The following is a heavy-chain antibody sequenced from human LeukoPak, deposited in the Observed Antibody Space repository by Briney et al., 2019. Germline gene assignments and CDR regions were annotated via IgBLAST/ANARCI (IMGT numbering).Heavy chain of an antibody. V-gene: IGHV3-23*01. CDR1: GFTFSSYA. Sequence: GGSLRLSCAASGFTFSSYAMSWVRQAPGKGLEWVSAISGSGGSTYYADSVKGRFTISRDNSRNTLYLQMNSLRAEDTAVYYCAKDDWGDYYMDVWGKGTTVTVSS. CDR3: AKDDWGDYYMDV. D-gene: IGHD3-9*01. J-gene: IGHJ6*03. CDR2: ISGSGGST.